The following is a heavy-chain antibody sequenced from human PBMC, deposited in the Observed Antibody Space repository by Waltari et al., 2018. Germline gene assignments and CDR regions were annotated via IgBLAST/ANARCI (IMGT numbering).Heavy chain of an antibody. D-gene: IGHD2-8*01. J-gene: IGHJ5*02. V-gene: IGHV2-5*02. Sequence: QITLKESGPTLVKPTQTLTLTCTFSGFSLSTSGVGVGWIRQPPGKALEWLALIYWDDDKRYSPALKSRLTITKDTSKNQVVLTMTNMDPVDTATYYCALSKTLSQYVRRNWFDPWGQGTLVTVSS. CDR3: ALSKTLSQYVRRNWFDP. CDR2: IYWDDDK. CDR1: GFSLSTSGVG.